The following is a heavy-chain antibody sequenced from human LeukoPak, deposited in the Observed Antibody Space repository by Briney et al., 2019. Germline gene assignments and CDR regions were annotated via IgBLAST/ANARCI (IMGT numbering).Heavy chain of an antibody. D-gene: IGHD1-26*01. CDR1: GGSISSGSYY. CDR3: AVSGGSYNLV. J-gene: IGHJ4*02. V-gene: IGHV4-61*02. CDR2: IYTSGST. Sequence: SETLSLTCTVSGGSISSGSYYWSWIRQPAGKGLEWIGRIYTSGSTNYNPSLKTRATIPVATSKNQFSLKLSSVTAADTAVYYCAVSGGSYNLVWGQGTLVTVSS.